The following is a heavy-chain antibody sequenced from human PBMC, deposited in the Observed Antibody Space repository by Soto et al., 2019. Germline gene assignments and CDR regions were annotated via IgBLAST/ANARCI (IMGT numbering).Heavy chain of an antibody. CDR2: ISAYNGNT. J-gene: IGHJ4*02. D-gene: IGHD2-2*01. Sequence: ASVKVSCKASGYTFTSYGISWVRQAPGQGLEWMGWISAYNGNTNYAQKLQGRVTMTTDTSTSTAYMELRSPRSDDTAVYYCALVGYCSSTSCYGGVEYYDYWGQGTLVTVSS. CDR3: ALVGYCSSTSCYGGVEYYDY. CDR1: GYTFTSYG. V-gene: IGHV1-18*01.